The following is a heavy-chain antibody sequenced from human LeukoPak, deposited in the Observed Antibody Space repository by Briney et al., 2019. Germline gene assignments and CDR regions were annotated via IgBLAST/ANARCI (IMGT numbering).Heavy chain of an antibody. V-gene: IGHV1-18*01. D-gene: IGHD3-10*01. CDR1: GYTFNIYG. Sequence: ASVKVSCKASGYTFNIYGIIWVRQAPGQGLEWVGWISTYNGNTNYAPNIQDRVAMTTDTSTSTAYMELRSLRSDDTAVYYCGRALLGGSDIYTPFSYWGQGTLVTVSS. CDR2: ISTYNGNT. J-gene: IGHJ4*02. CDR3: GRALLGGSDIYTPFSY.